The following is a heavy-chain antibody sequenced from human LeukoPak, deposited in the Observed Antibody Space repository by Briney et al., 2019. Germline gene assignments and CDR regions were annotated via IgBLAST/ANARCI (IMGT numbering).Heavy chain of an antibody. CDR1: GGSISSSSYY. CDR2: IYYSGST. Sequence: SETLSLTCTVSGGSISSSSYYWGWIRQPPGKGLEWIGSIYYSGSTYYNPSLKSRVTISVDTSKNQFSLKLSSVTAADTAVYYCARLGGSYSYYYMDVWGKGTTVTVSS. V-gene: IGHV4-39*01. CDR3: ARLGGSYSYYYMDV. D-gene: IGHD1-26*01. J-gene: IGHJ6*03.